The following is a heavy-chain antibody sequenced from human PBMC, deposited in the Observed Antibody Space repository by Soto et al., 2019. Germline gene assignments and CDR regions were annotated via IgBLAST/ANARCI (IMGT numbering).Heavy chain of an antibody. V-gene: IGHV4-31*03. CDR3: ARADYSSSWYFPFDP. D-gene: IGHD6-13*01. J-gene: IGHJ5*02. CDR1: GGSISSGGYY. CDR2: IYYSRST. Sequence: SETLSLTCTVSGGSISSGGYYWSWIRQHPGKGLEWIGYIYYSRSTYYNPSLKSRVTISVDTSKNQFSLKLSSVTAADTAVYYCARADYSSSWYFPFDPWGQGTLVTVSS.